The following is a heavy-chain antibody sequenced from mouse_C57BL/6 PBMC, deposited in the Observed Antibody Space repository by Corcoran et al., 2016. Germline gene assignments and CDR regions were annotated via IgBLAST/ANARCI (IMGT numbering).Heavy chain of an antibody. Sequence: QIQLVHSGPELKKSVETVQISCKASRYTFPTYGLSWVKQAPGTGLKLMGWINTYSGVPTYADDFKGRFAFSLETSASTAYLQINNLKNEDTATYFCAREERAYWGQGTLVTVS. CDR2: INTYSGVP. J-gene: IGHJ3*01. CDR3: AREERAY. CDR1: RYTFPTYG. V-gene: IGHV9-3*01.